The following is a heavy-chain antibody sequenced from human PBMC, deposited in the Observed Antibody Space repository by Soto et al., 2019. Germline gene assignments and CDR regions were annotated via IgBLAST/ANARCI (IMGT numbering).Heavy chain of an antibody. V-gene: IGHV3-9*01. CDR1: GFTFDNYA. Sequence: QSGGSLRLSCAASGFTFDNYAMHWVRQAPGKGLEWVSGISWNSNTIAYADSVKGRFTISRDNAKNSLYLQMNSLRAEDTALYYCARDVWSRASGPPDSWGQGTLVTVSS. CDR2: ISWNSNTI. CDR3: ARDVWSRASGPPDS. J-gene: IGHJ4*02. D-gene: IGHD3-10*01.